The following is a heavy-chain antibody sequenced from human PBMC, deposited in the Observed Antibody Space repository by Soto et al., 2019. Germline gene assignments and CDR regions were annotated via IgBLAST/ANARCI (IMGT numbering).Heavy chain of an antibody. CDR2: AHSSGGT. D-gene: IGHD1-26*01. V-gene: IGHV4-39*02. J-gene: IGHJ4*02. CDR3: AKLKVGATRATDVDS. CDR1: GVLVSSGDYF. Sequence: QLKESGPGLVKPSETLSLTCNVSGVLVSSGDYFWGWIRQPPGKGLEWIGSAHSSGGTYYKPSLKARLTISGDKSNNNFSLRLNSVTAADTGVYYCAKLKVGATRATDVDSWGQGKLVSVSS.